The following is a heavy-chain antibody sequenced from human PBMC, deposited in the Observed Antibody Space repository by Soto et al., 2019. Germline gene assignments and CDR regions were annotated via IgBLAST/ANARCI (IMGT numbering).Heavy chain of an antibody. CDR3: AHSLRCISTSCYAYYYYYGMDV. CDR2: IYWDDDK. D-gene: IGHD2-2*01. J-gene: IGHJ6*02. Sequence: GPTLVNPTQTLTLTCTFSGFSLSTSGVGVGWIRQPPGKALEWLALIYWDDDKRYSPSLKSRLTITKDTSKNQVVLTMTNMDPVDTATYYCAHSLRCISTSCYAYYYYYGMDVWGQGTTVTVSS. V-gene: IGHV2-5*02. CDR1: GFSLSTSGVG.